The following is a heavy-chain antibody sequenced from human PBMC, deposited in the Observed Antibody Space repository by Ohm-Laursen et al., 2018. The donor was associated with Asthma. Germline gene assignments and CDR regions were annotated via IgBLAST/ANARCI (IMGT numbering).Heavy chain of an antibody. CDR1: GGSISSGHYY. J-gene: IGHJ4*02. CDR3: ARDGRLRGSFDY. CDR2: IHYSGTT. V-gene: IGHV4-31*02. Sequence: TLSLTCAVSGGSISSGHYYWTWIRQRPGTGLEWIGNIHYSGTTIYTPSLESRLTISVDTSKNQFSLNLSSVTAADTALYYCARDGRLRGSFDYWGQGTLVTVSS. D-gene: IGHD3-10*01.